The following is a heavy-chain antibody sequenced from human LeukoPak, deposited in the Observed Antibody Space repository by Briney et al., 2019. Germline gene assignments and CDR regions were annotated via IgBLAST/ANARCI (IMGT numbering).Heavy chain of an antibody. V-gene: IGHV1-69*04. CDR3: ARKGTSVAGLDY. D-gene: IGHD6-19*01. CDR2: IIPILGIA. J-gene: IGHJ4*02. Sequence: SVKVSCKASGGTFSSYAISWVRQAPGQGLEWMGRIIPILGIANYAQKFLGRVTITADKSTSTAYMELSSLRSEDTAVYYCARKGTSVAGLDYWGQGTLVTVSS. CDR1: GGTFSSYA.